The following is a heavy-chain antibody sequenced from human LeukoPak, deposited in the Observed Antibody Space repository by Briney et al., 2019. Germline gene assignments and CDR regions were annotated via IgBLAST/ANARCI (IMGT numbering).Heavy chain of an antibody. Sequence: SETLSLTCTVSGGSISSYYWSWIRQPPGKGLEWIGYIYYSGSTNYNPSLKSRVTISVDTSKNQFSLKLSPVTAADTAVYYCARGYQLLSIYYYGMDVWGQGTTVTVSS. J-gene: IGHJ6*02. CDR2: IYYSGST. V-gene: IGHV4-59*12. CDR3: ARGYQLLSIYYYGMDV. D-gene: IGHD2-2*01. CDR1: GGSISSYY.